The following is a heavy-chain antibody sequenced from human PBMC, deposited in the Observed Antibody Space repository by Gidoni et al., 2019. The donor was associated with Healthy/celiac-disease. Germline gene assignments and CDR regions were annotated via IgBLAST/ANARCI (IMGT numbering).Heavy chain of an antibody. J-gene: IGHJ3*02. V-gene: IGHV3-23*01. Sequence: EVQLLESGGGLVQPGGSLSLPCAASGFTFSSYAMSWVRQDPGKGLEWVSAISGSGGSTYYADSVKCRFTISRDNSKNTLYLQMNSLRAEDTAVYYCAKDRTSSSCCDALDIWGQGTMVTVSS. CDR3: AKDRTSSSCCDALDI. CDR1: GFTFSSYA. D-gene: IGHD6-13*01. CDR2: ISGSGGST.